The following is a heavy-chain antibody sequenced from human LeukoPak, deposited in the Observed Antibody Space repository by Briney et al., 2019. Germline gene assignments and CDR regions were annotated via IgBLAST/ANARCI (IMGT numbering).Heavy chain of an antibody. CDR1: GFTFSSYG. CDR3: AKDGTSYYYIYY. V-gene: IGHV3-30*02. D-gene: IGHD2/OR15-2a*01. Sequence: GGSLRLSCAAFGFTFSSYGMHWVRQAPGKGLEWVAFIRYDGRNKYYGDPVKGRFSISRDNSKNTLYLQMNSLRGDDTAVYYCAKDGTSYYYIYYWGQGTLVTVSS. J-gene: IGHJ4*02. CDR2: IRYDGRNK.